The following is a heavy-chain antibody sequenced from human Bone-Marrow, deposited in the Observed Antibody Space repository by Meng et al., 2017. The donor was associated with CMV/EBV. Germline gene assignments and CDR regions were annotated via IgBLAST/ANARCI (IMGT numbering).Heavy chain of an antibody. CDR2: IGTAGDT. CDR3: ASQRGGHSGSYLLRAFDI. CDR1: GFTFSSYD. Sequence: GGSLRLSCAASGFTFSSYDMHWVRQATGKGLEWVSAIGTAGDTYYPGSVKGRFTISRDNSKNTLYLQMNSLRAEDTAVYYCASQRGGHSGSYLLRAFDIWGQGTMVTVSS. J-gene: IGHJ3*02. D-gene: IGHD1-26*01. V-gene: IGHV3-13*01.